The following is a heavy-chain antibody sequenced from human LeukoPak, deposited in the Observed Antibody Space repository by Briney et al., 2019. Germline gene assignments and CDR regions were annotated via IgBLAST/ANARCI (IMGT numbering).Heavy chain of an antibody. J-gene: IGHJ5*02. CDR3: ARGSSSWFDH. V-gene: IGHV1-8*01. CDR1: GYTFTSYD. D-gene: IGHD6-13*01. Sequence: ASVKVSCKASGYTFTSYDINWVRQATGQGLEWMGWMNPNSSNTGYAQKFQGRLTMTRNTSTSTAYMELSSLRSEDKSVYYCARGSSSWFDHWGQGTLVTVSS. CDR2: MNPNSSNT.